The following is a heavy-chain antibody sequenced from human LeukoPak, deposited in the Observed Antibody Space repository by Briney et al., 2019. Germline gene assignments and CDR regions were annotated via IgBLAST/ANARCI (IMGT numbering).Heavy chain of an antibody. Sequence: PSETLSLTCTVSGGSISSDTYYWSWIRQPAGKGLEWIGRIFTSGRTDYNPSLRSRVAMSVDTSKNQFSLKLSSVTAADTAVYFCARVQFGAAGSFDCWGQGTLVTVSS. CDR2: IFTSGRT. V-gene: IGHV4-61*02. CDR3: ARVQFGAAGSFDC. J-gene: IGHJ4*02. CDR1: GGSISSDTYY. D-gene: IGHD6-19*01.